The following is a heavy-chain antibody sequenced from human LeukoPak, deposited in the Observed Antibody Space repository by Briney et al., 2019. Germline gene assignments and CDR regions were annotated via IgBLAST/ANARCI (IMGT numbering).Heavy chain of an antibody. CDR1: GGSISSYY. J-gene: IGHJ5*02. V-gene: IGHV4-59*01. D-gene: IGHD3-22*01. Sequence: SETLSLTCTVSGGSISSYYWSWIRQPPGKGLEWIGYIYYSGSTNYNPSLKSRVTISLDTSKNQFSLKLTSVTDADTAAYYCATSYYGSSPNWFDPWGQGTLVTVSS. CDR2: IYYSGST. CDR3: ATSYYGSSPNWFDP.